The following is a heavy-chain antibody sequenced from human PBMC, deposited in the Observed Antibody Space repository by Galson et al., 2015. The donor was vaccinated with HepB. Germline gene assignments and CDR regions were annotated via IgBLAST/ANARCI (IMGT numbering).Heavy chain of an antibody. Sequence: SLRLSCAASHFNFNEYWMSWVRQAPGKGLEWVANIKYDGSEKNYVDFVKGRFLISRDNAKNLVYLQVNNLTFGDTAVYFCARGGWEMHDYWGHGTLVSVS. CDR3: ARGGWEMHDY. CDR1: HFNFNEYW. D-gene: IGHD1-26*01. J-gene: IGHJ4*03. V-gene: IGHV3-7*03. CDR2: IKYDGSEK.